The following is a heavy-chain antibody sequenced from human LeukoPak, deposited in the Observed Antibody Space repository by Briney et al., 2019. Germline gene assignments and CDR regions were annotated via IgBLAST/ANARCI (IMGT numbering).Heavy chain of an antibody. V-gene: IGHV3-21*01. Sequence: GGSLRLSCAASGFTFSSYSMNWVRQAPGKGLEWVSSISSSSSYIYYADSVKGRFTISRDNAKNSLYLQMNSLRAEDTAVYYCARDVGDCSSTSCHNWFDPWCQGTLVTVSS. CDR3: ARDVGDCSSTSCHNWFDP. CDR2: ISSSSSYI. D-gene: IGHD2-2*01. CDR1: GFTFSSYS. J-gene: IGHJ5*02.